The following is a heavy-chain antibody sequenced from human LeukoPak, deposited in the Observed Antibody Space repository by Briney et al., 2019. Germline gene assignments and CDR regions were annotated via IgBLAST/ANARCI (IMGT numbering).Heavy chain of an antibody. CDR2: ISWNSGSM. CDR1: GFTFDDYA. CDR3: AKAPSMIAPPDY. Sequence: GGSLRLSCAASGFTFDDYAMYWFRQAPGKGLEWVSGISWNSGSMGYADSVKGRFTISRDNAKNSLYLQMNSLRAEDTALYYCAKAPSMIAPPDYWGLGTLVTVSS. V-gene: IGHV3-9*01. D-gene: IGHD3-22*01. J-gene: IGHJ4*02.